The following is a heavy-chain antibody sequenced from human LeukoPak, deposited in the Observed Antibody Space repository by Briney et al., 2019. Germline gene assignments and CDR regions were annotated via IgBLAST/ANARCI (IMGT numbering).Heavy chain of an antibody. D-gene: IGHD6-13*01. J-gene: IGHJ3*02. CDR3: ARDVDSSSWLDI. Sequence: ASVKVSCKASGYTFTSYGISWVRQAPGQGLEWMGRINPNSGGTNYAQKFQGRVTMTRDTSISTAYMELSRLRSDDTAVYYCARDVDSSSWLDIWGQGTMVTVSS. CDR2: INPNSGGT. V-gene: IGHV1-2*06. CDR1: GYTFTSYG.